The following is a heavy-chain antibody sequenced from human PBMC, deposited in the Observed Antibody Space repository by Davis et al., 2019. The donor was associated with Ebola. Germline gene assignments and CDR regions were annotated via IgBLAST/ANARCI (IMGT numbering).Heavy chain of an antibody. CDR1: GFTFSFYD. Sequence: GGSLRLSCAASGFTFSFYDMNWVRQAPGKGLEWVSTLGTSADTYYADSVKGRFTISRDNSKNTLYLQMNGLRVEDTAIYYCAKELVSGSSYYLDYWGQGTLVTVSS. CDR3: AKELVSGSSYYLDY. J-gene: IGHJ4*02. V-gene: IGHV3-23*01. D-gene: IGHD1-26*01. CDR2: LGTSADT.